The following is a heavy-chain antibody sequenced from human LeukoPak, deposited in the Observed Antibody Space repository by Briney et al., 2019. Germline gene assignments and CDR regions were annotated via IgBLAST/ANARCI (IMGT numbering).Heavy chain of an antibody. CDR3: ASPPAGLGGYFHY. Sequence: SETLSLTCTVSGGSISSNNYYWGWIRQPPGKGLEWIGSIYYSGSTYYNPSLKSRVTISVDTSKNQISLKLGSVTAADTAVYYCASPPAGLGGYFHYWGQGTLVTVSS. V-gene: IGHV4-39*01. D-gene: IGHD6-19*01. J-gene: IGHJ4*02. CDR1: GGSISSNNYY. CDR2: IYYSGST.